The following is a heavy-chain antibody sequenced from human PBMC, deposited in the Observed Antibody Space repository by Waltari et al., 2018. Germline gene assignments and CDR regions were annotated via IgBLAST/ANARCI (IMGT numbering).Heavy chain of an antibody. V-gene: IGHV4-38-2*01. CDR3: ARGSFDSDSYFDV. CDR2: IYHSGTT. D-gene: IGHD1-26*01. Sequence: QVQLQESGPGLGKPSETLSLTCAVSGYPISSGYYWGWIRQPPGKGLEWIGSIYHSGTTYYSQSLKSRVTISVDTSKNQFSLKVTSLTAADTAIYYCARGSFDSDSYFDVWGRGTLVTVSS. CDR1: GYPISSGYY. J-gene: IGHJ2*01.